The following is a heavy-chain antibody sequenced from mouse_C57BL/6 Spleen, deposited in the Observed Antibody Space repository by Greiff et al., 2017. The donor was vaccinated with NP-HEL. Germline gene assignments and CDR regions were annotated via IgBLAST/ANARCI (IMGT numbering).Heavy chain of an antibody. Sequence: VKLQESGPGLVQPSQSLSITCTVSGFSLTSYGVHWVRQPPGKGLEWLGVIWSGGSTDYNAAFISRLSISKDNSKSQVFFKMNSLQADDTAIYYCTKTDGSSYDAMDYWGQGTSVTVSS. CDR2: IWSGGST. J-gene: IGHJ4*01. CDR3: TKTDGSSYDAMDY. CDR1: GFSLTSYG. D-gene: IGHD1-1*01. V-gene: IGHV2-4*01.